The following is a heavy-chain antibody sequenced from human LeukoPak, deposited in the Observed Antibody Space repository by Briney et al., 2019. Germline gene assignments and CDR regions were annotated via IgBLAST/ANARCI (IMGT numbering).Heavy chain of an antibody. Sequence: KTSETLSLTCTVSGYSISSGYYWGWIRQPPGKGLEWIGILFQSETTYYNPSLKSRVTISLDTSKNQFSLKLNSVTAADTAVYYCARFDSFYGSGYYGGYWGQGTLVTVSS. V-gene: IGHV4-38-2*02. CDR2: LFQSETT. CDR3: ARFDSFYGSGYYGGY. CDR1: GYSISSGYY. D-gene: IGHD6-19*01. J-gene: IGHJ4*02.